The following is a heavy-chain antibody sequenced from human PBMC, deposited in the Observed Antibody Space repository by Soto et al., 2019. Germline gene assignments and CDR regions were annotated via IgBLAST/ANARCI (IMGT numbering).Heavy chain of an antibody. D-gene: IGHD3-3*01. J-gene: IGHJ5*02. Sequence: LSLTCTVSGGSVSSGSYYWSWIRQPPGKGLEWIGYIYYSVSPNYNPSLKRRVTISVDTSTNPLSLKLGPGPAADTAVYSCASGPDYDFWSGYDGIDPWGQGTQVTVS. CDR2: IYYSVSP. V-gene: IGHV4-61*01. CDR1: GGSVSSGSYY. CDR3: ASGPDYDFWSGYDGIDP.